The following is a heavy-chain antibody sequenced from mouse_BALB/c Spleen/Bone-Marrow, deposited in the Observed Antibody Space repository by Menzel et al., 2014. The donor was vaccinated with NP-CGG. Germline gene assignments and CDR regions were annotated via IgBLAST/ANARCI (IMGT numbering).Heavy chain of an antibody. CDR3: ARYGSSGSLDL. CDR2: ISNSGNT. Sequence: EESGGRLVTPGTPLTLTCTASGFSLSNYYMTWVRQAPGKGLEWIGIISNSGNTYYASWAKGRFTISKISTTVDLKMTSLTTEDTATYFCARYGSSGSLDLWGQGTLVTVS. J-gene: IGHJ3*02. CDR1: GFSLSNYY. V-gene: IGHV5-6-5*01. D-gene: IGHD1-1*02.